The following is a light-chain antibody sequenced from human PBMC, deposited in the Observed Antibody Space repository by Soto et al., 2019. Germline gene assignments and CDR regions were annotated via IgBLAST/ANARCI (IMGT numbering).Light chain of an antibody. CDR2: GAS. CDR3: QQYNKWPLT. Sequence: EIVMTQSPATLSVSPGERATLSCRASQSVSSNLAWYQQKPGQAPRLLIYGASTRATGIPARFSGSGSGTEITLTIRSLQSEDFAVYYCQQYNKWPLTFGQGTRLEIK. V-gene: IGKV3-15*01. CDR1: QSVSSN. J-gene: IGKJ5*01.